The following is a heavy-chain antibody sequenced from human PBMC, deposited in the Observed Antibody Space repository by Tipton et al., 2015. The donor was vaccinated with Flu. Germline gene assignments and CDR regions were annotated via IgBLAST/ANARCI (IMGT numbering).Heavy chain of an antibody. D-gene: IGHD3-10*01. Sequence: TLSLTCTVSGGSISSSSYYWGWIRQPPGKGLEWIGSIYYSGSTYYNPSLKSRVTISVDTSKNQFSLKLSPVTAADTAVYYCASPRITMVQGVGWFDPWGQGTLVTVSS. J-gene: IGHJ5*02. CDR1: GGSISSSSYY. CDR2: IYYSGST. V-gene: IGHV4-39*07. CDR3: ASPRITMVQGVGWFDP.